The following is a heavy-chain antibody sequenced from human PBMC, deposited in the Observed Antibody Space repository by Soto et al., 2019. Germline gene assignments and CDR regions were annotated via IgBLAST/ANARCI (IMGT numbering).Heavy chain of an antibody. D-gene: IGHD4-17*01. CDR3: ARTLYGDNVDS. CDR1: GYTITSYD. J-gene: IGHJ4*02. Sequence: QVQLVQSGAEVKTPGATVKVSCKASGYTITSYDINLVRQATGQGLEWMGWMNPNSANTGYAQKFQFRVTMTRNTAISTAYMELSSLRSEDTAVYYCARTLYGDNVDSWGQGTLVTVSS. V-gene: IGHV1-8*01. CDR2: MNPNSANT.